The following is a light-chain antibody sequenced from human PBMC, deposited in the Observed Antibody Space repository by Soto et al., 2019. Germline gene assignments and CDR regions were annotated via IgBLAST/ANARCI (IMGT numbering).Light chain of an antibody. V-gene: IGLV3-21*04. CDR1: NIGSKS. J-gene: IGLJ2*01. CDR2: YDS. Sequence: SYELTQPPSVSVAPGKTARITCGGNNIGSKSVHWYQQKPGQAPVLVIYYDSDRPSGSPERVSGSNSGNTATLTISRVEVGDEADYYCQVWDSSSDHVVFGGGTKLTVL. CDR3: QVWDSSSDHVV.